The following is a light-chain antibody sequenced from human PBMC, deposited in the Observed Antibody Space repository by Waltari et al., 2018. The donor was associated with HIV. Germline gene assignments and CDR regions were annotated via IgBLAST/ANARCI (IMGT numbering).Light chain of an antibody. CDR1: TGVDTY. Sequence: DIQSTQSPSSRSASAGDRVTIVCRTQTGVDTYLNWYQQKTGQPPKLLIPSASSVQSRVPSRFFATGSETDFTLAITNLQPEDFATYYCQQSYSTVLYTFGQGT. CDR3: QQSYSTVLYT. J-gene: IGKJ2*01. CDR2: SAS. V-gene: IGKV1-39*01.